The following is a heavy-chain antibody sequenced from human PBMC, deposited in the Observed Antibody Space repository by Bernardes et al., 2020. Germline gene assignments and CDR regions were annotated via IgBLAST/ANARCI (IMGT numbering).Heavy chain of an antibody. V-gene: IGHV4-59*01. CDR2: IYYSGST. CDR3: ARVSEWPPHAFDI. Sequence: SETLSLTCTVSGGSISSYYWSWIRQPPGKGLEWIGYIYYSGSTNYNPSLKSRVTISVDTSKNQFSLKLSSVTAADTAVYYCARVSEWPPHAFDIWGQGTMVTVSS. D-gene: IGHD3-3*01. CDR1: GGSISSYY. J-gene: IGHJ3*02.